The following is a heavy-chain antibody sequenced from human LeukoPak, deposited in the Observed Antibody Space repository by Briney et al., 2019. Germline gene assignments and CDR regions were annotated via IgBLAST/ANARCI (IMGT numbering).Heavy chain of an antibody. CDR3: ARGRSRQLRSWFDP. V-gene: IGHV1-8*03. J-gene: IGHJ5*02. D-gene: IGHD2-2*01. CDR2: MNPNSGNT. CDR1: GYTFTSYD. Sequence: GASVKVSCKASGYTFTSYDINWVRQATGQGLEWMGWMNPNSGNTGYAQKFRGRVTITRNTSISTAYMELSSLRSEDTAVYYCARGRSRQLRSWFDPWGQGTLVTVSS.